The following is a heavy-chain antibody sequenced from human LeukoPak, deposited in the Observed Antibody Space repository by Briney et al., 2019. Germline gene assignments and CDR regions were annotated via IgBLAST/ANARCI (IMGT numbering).Heavy chain of an antibody. CDR3: ARHNRVDIVATSYYYYGMDV. CDR2: IYYSGST. J-gene: IGHJ6*02. CDR1: GGSISSGSYY. V-gene: IGHV4-39*01. Sequence: SETLSLTCTVSGGSISSGSYYWGWIRQPPGKGLEWIGSIYYSGSTYYNPSLKSRVTISVDTSKNQFSLKLSSVTAADTAVYYCARHNRVDIVATSYYYYGMDVWGQGTTVTVSS. D-gene: IGHD5-12*01.